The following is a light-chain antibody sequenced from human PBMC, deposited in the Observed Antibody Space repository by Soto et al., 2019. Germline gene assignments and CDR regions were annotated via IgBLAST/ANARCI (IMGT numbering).Light chain of an antibody. CDR3: QPYYVYPFP. J-gene: IGKJ4*01. CDR1: QDISNG. V-gene: IGKV1-16*01. Sequence: DIQMTQSPSSLSASVGERVTITCRASQDISNGLAWFQQKPGKAPKSLIHSASILESGVPSRFTGSGYGTDFTLTITSLQPEDFASYYCQPYYVYPFPFGGGTKVEI. CDR2: SAS.